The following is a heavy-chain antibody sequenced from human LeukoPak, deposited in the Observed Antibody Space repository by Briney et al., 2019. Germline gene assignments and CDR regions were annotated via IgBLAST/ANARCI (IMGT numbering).Heavy chain of an antibody. CDR1: GFTFDDYA. J-gene: IGHJ6*03. CDR2: ISWNGGSI. Sequence: GRSLRLSCAASGFTFDDYAMHWVRQAPGKGLEWVSGISWNGGSIGYADSVKGRFIISRDNAKNSLYLQMNSLRAEDTALYYCAKDAGAIFDYMDVWGKGTTVTVSS. V-gene: IGHV3-9*01. CDR3: AKDAGAIFDYMDV. D-gene: IGHD3-3*01.